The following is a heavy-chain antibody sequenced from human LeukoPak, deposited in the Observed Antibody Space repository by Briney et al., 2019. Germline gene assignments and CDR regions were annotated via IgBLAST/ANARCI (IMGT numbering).Heavy chain of an antibody. D-gene: IGHD1-26*01. CDR2: ISSSSDYI. V-gene: IGHV3-21*04. Sequence: PGGSLRLSCAASGFTFSTYSMNWVRQAPGKGLEWVSSISSSSDYIYYADSVKGRFTISRQTSKNTLYLQMNGLRAEDTAVYYCSRLVGATYFDYWGQGTLVTVSS. J-gene: IGHJ4*02. CDR3: SRLVGATYFDY. CDR1: GFTFSTYS.